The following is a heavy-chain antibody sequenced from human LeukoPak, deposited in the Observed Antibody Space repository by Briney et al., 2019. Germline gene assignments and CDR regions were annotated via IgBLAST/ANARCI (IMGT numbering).Heavy chain of an antibody. V-gene: IGHV3-7*04. Sequence: AGGSLRLSCAASGITFGSYWMSWVRQAPGKGLEWVANIKHDGSERNYVDSVKGRFTISRVNARNSLNLQMNSLRPKDTAVYYCVRESSRDIWGQGTMVTVSS. CDR1: GITFGSYW. J-gene: IGHJ3*02. CDR3: VRESSRDI. CDR2: IKHDGSER. D-gene: IGHD6-13*01.